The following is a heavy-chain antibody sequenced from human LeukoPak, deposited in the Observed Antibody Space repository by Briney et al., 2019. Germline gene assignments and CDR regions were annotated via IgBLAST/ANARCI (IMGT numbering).Heavy chain of an antibody. CDR1: GFTFSSYW. D-gene: IGHD1-14*01. J-gene: IGHJ6*04. Sequence: PGGSLRLSCAASGFTFSSYWMSWVRQAPGKGLQWVANIREDGSERYYVDSVKGRFTISRDNAKNSLYLQMNSLRAEDTALYYCALPAPYYYYGLDVWGKGTMVTVSS. V-gene: IGHV3-7*03. CDR3: ALPAPYYYYGLDV. CDR2: IREDGSER.